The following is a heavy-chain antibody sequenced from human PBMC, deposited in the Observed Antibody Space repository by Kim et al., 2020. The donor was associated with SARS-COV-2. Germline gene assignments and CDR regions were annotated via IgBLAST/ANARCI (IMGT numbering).Heavy chain of an antibody. CDR1: GFTFSSYN. J-gene: IGHJ6*02. CDR3: ARGGELLRYFDWLLLGGNYGMDV. Sequence: GGSLRLSCAASGFTFSSYNTNWVRQAPGKGLEWVSFISSSSSYIYYADSVKGRFTISRDNAKNSLYLQMNSLRAEDTAVYYCARGGELLRYFDWLLLGGNYGMDVWGQGTTVTVSS. CDR2: ISSSSSYI. V-gene: IGHV3-21*01. D-gene: IGHD3-9*01.